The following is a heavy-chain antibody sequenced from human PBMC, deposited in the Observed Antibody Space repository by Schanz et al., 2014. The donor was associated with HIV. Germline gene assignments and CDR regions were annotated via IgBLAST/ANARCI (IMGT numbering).Heavy chain of an antibody. V-gene: IGHV1-69*13. CDR3: ARDDVLDSLAS. CDR2: IIPIFGAA. J-gene: IGHJ5*02. Sequence: QVQLQQSGAEVKKPGSSVKVSCTASGDGFTTRTISWLRQAPGHALEWMGGIIPIFGAAKNAPKSQGRVTITADESTSTAYMELTGLNPEDTAIYYCARDDVLDSLASWGQGTLVTVSS. CDR1: GDGFTTRT. D-gene: IGHD2-21*01.